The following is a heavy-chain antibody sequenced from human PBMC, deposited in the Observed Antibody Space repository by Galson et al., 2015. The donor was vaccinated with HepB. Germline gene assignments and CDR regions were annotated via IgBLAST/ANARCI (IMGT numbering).Heavy chain of an antibody. CDR1: GFTVSNNY. V-gene: IGHV3-66*01. CDR2: IYSGGRK. J-gene: IGHJ5*02. Sequence: SLRLSCAASGFTVSNNYMNWVRQAPGKGLEWVSLIYSGGRKYYADSVKGRFTISRDSSKNTLYPQMNSLRAEDTAVYYCARDGPAQSPWGQGTLVTVSS. CDR3: ARDGPAQSP.